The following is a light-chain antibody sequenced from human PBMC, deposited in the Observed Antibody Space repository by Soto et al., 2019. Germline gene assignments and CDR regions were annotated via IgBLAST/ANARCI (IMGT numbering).Light chain of an antibody. V-gene: IGLV1-44*01. Sequence: QPVLTQPPSASGTPGQRVIISCSRSNSNIGTYTVNWYQQLPGTAPKLLIYTDYQRPSGVPDRFSGSRSGTSASLAISGLQSEDEADYYCASWDDSLSGGVFGGGTKLTVL. CDR2: TDY. CDR1: NSNIGTYT. CDR3: ASWDDSLSGGV. J-gene: IGLJ3*02.